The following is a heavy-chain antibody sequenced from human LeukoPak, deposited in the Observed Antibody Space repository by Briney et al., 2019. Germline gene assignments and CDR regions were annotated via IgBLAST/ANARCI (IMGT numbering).Heavy chain of an antibody. D-gene: IGHD1-1*01. CDR2: ISGSGGST. CDR1: GFTFSSYA. Sequence: GGSLRLSCAASGFTFSSYAMSWVRQAPGKGLEWVSAISGSGGSTYFADSVKGRFTVSRVNSKNTLYLQMNSLRAEDTAVYYCAKETSPPYYFDYWGQGTLVTVSS. J-gene: IGHJ4*02. V-gene: IGHV3-23*01. CDR3: AKETSPPYYFDY.